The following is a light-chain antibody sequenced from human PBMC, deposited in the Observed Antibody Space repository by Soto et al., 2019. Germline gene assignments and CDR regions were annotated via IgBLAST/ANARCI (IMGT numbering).Light chain of an antibody. CDR2: RNN. CDR1: SSNIGRNT. J-gene: IGLJ1*01. Sequence: QSVLTQPPSASGTPGQRVTISCSGSSSNIGRNTVNWYQQLPGTAPKLLIYRNNQRPSGGPDRFSGSKSGTSASLAISGLQSEDEADYYCAAWDDSLNGYVFGTGTKLTVL. V-gene: IGLV1-44*01. CDR3: AAWDDSLNGYV.